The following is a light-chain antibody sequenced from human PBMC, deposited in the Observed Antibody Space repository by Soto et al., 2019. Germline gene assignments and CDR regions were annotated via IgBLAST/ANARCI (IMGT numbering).Light chain of an antibody. Sequence: EVVMTQSPATLSVSPGDRATLICRASQSVNNNLAWFQQKPGQAPRLLIYASSTRATGIPAGFGGSGSGTEFALTISSLQSEDFAVYYCQQHNKWPLTFGGGTKVEFK. CDR1: QSVNNN. CDR3: QQHNKWPLT. J-gene: IGKJ4*01. CDR2: ASS. V-gene: IGKV3-15*01.